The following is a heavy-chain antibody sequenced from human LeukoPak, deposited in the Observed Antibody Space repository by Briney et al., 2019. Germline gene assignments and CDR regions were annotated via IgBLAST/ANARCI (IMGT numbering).Heavy chain of an antibody. CDR3: ARASRYCSGGSCYY. V-gene: IGHV3-74*03. Sequence: GGSLRLSCAASGFSFSSYWLYWVRQAPGKGLVWVSRIGNDGSETKYADSVKGRFTISRDNAKNTLYLQMNSLRAEDTAVYYCARASRYCSGGSCYYWGQGTLVTVSS. CDR2: IGNDGSET. CDR1: GFSFSSYW. D-gene: IGHD2-15*01. J-gene: IGHJ4*02.